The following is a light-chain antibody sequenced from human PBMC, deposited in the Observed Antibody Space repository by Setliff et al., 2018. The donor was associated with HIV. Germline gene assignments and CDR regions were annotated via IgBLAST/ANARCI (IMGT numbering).Light chain of an antibody. Sequence: QSALTQPPSVSGAPGQRVTIYCSGSSSNVGTGFGVQWYQQFPGAAPTLLIHDTNSRPSEVPVRFSGSKSGASASLDINGLEAEDEADYYCQSYDSRLNGYVFGTGTKVTVL. V-gene: IGLV1-40*03. CDR1: SSNVGTGFG. J-gene: IGLJ1*01. CDR3: QSYDSRLNGYV. CDR2: DTN.